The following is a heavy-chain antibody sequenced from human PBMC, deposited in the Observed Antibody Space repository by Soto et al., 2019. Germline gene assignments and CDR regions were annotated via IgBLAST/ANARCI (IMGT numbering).Heavy chain of an antibody. CDR3: ARASDDFWSGPSPRGIFTYYYYGMDV. V-gene: IGHV1-69*13. CDR2: VIPFFGTA. J-gene: IGHJ6*02. CDR1: GGTLSSYA. Sequence: PVKVSCKGSGGTLSSYAISGGRQGPGQGGEWGGGVIPFFGTANYAQKFQGRVTITADESTSTDYMELSSLRSEDTAVYYCARASDDFWSGPSPRGIFTYYYYGMDVWGQGTTVTVSS. D-gene: IGHD3-3*01.